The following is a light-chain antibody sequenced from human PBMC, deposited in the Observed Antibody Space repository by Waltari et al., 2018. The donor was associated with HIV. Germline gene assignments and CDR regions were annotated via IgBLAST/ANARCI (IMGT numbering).Light chain of an antibody. CDR2: EVS. Sequence: QSALTQPPSASGSPGQSVTISCTGTSSDVGRYNYVSWYEQHPGKAPKLMIYEVSKRPSGGPDRCSASKSGNTASLTVSGLQAEDEADYYCSSYAGSNNYVFGTGTKVTVL. V-gene: IGLV2-8*01. CDR3: SSYAGSNNYV. J-gene: IGLJ1*01. CDR1: SSDVGRYNY.